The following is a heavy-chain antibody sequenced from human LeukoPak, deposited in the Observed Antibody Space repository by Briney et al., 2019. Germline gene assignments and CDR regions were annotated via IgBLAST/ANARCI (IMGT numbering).Heavy chain of an antibody. Sequence: ASVKDSCKASGYTFTSYYMHWVRQAPGQGLEWMGIINPSGGSTSYAQKFQGRVTMTRDTSTSTVYMELSSLRSEDTAVYYCARDRSTSSRDGWFDPWGQGTLVTVSS. D-gene: IGHD2-2*01. CDR1: GYTFTSYY. J-gene: IGHJ5*02. CDR3: ARDRSTSSRDGWFDP. CDR2: INPSGGST. V-gene: IGHV1-46*01.